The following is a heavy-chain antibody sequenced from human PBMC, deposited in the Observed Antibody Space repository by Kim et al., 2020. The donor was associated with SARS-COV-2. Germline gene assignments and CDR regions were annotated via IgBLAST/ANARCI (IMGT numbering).Heavy chain of an antibody. V-gene: IGHV3-30*18. CDR3: VKESEYCSGGTWYNRILDT. Sequence: GGSLRLSCAASGFTFSNYAMHWVRQAPGKGLEWMAVISHDGSKEYYGDSVKGRFTISRDNSKNTLSLQMNSLRGEDTAVYCCVKESEYCSGGTWYNRILDTWGQGTLVTVSS. J-gene: IGHJ5*02. CDR1: GFTFSNYA. CDR2: ISHDGSKE. D-gene: IGHD2-15*01.